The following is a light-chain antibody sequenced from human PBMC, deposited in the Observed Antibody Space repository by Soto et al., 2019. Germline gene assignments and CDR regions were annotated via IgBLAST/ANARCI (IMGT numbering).Light chain of an antibody. Sequence: EIVMTQSPATLSVSPGERATLSCRASQSVSSNVAWHQQKRGQAPRLLIYGASTRATGIPARFIGSGSGTEFTLTISSLPSDDFALYYCQQYNNWPPLTFGGGNKVEIK. CDR2: GAS. J-gene: IGKJ4*01. CDR3: QQYNNWPPLT. CDR1: QSVSSN. V-gene: IGKV3-15*01.